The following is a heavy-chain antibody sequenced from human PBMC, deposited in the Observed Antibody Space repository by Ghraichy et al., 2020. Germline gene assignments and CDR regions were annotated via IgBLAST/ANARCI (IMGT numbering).Heavy chain of an antibody. Sequence: SGPTLVKPTQTLTLTCTFSGFSLSTSGVGVGWIRQPPGKALEWLALIYWDDDKRYSPSLKSRLTITKDTSKNQVVLTMTNMDPVDTATYYCALARLLEWYFDLWGRGTLVTVSS. CDR1: GFSLSTSGVG. D-gene: IGHD2-15*01. CDR2: IYWDDDK. CDR3: ALARLLEWYFDL. J-gene: IGHJ2*01. V-gene: IGHV2-5*02.